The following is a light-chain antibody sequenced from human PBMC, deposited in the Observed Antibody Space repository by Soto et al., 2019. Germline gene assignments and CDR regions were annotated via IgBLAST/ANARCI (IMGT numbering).Light chain of an antibody. Sequence: QSVLTQPASVSGSPGQSITISCTGTSSDVGGYNYVSWYQQHPGKAPKLMIYEVSNRPSGVSNRFSGSKSGNTASLTISGLQAEDDADYYCSSYTSGSTGVFGGGTKLTVL. CDR1: SSDVGGYNY. CDR3: SSYTSGSTGV. J-gene: IGLJ3*02. CDR2: EVS. V-gene: IGLV2-14*01.